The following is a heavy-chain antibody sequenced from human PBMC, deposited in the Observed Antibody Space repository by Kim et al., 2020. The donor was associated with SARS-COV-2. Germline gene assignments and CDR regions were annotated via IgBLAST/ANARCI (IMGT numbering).Heavy chain of an antibody. V-gene: IGHV4-30-2*01. D-gene: IGHD4-17*01. CDR2: IYHSGST. J-gene: IGHJ5*02. CDR3: ARARYGDYEGWFDP. CDR1: GGSISSGGYS. Sequence: SETLSLTCAASGGSISSGGYSWSWIRQPPGKGLEWIGYIYHSGSTYYNPSLKSRVTISVDRSKNQFSLKLSSVTAADTAVYYCARARYGDYEGWFDPWGQGTLVTVSS.